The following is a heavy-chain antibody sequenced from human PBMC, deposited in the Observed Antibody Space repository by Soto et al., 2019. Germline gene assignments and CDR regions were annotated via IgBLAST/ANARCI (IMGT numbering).Heavy chain of an antibody. CDR2: IWYDGSTQ. D-gene: IGHD2-2*01. CDR3: AREVGDLDS. V-gene: IGHV3-33*01. Sequence: GSLGLFWAGAGFTFRRFGMHWVRQAPGKGLEWVAVIWYDGSTQYYGDSVKGRFTISRDNSKNTLYLQMNSLSAEDTAVYYCAREVGDLDSWGQGTLVTVSS. J-gene: IGHJ4*02. CDR1: GFTFRRFG.